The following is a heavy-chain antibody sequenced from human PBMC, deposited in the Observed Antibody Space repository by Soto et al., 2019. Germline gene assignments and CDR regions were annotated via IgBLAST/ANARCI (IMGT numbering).Heavy chain of an antibody. Sequence: ASVKVSCQASGYTFTGYYMHWVRQAPGQGLERMGWINPNSGGTNYAQKFQGRVTMTRDTSISTAYMELSRLRSDDTAVYYCARVLMTTVTSGYGMDVWGQGTTVTVSS. CDR2: INPNSGGT. CDR1: GYTFTGYY. D-gene: IGHD4-17*01. J-gene: IGHJ6*02. CDR3: ARVLMTTVTSGYGMDV. V-gene: IGHV1-2*02.